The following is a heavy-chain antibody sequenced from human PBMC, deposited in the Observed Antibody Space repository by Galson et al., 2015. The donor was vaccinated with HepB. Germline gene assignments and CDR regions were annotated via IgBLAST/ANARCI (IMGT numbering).Heavy chain of an antibody. D-gene: IGHD3-10*01. V-gene: IGHV4-39*07. CDR3: ARVYYGSGSYVYYFDY. Sequence: ETLSLTCTVSGGSISSSSYYWGWIRQPPGKGLEWIGSIYYSGSTYYNPSLKSRVTISVDTSKNQFSLKLSSVTAADTAVYYCARVYYGSGSYVYYFDYWGQGTLVTVPS. J-gene: IGHJ4*02. CDR2: IYYSGST. CDR1: GGSISSSSYY.